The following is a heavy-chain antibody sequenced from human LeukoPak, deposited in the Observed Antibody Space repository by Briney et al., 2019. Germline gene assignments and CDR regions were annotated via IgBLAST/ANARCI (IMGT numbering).Heavy chain of an antibody. V-gene: IGHV3-64*02. CDR2: IYGNGAAS. Sequence: GGSLRLSCAASGFAFSSYAMHWVRQAPGKGLEYVSGIYGNGAASYYADSVKGRFTISRDNSKNTLYLQMGSLGTEDTAVYYCARDSYNSGWSEFDYWGQGTLVTVSS. CDR1: GFAFSSYA. J-gene: IGHJ4*02. CDR3: ARDSYNSGWSEFDY. D-gene: IGHD6-19*01.